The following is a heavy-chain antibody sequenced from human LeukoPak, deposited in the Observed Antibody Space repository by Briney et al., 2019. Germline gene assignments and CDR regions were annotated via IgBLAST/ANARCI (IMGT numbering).Heavy chain of an antibody. CDR1: GFTFKNYA. Sequence: GGSLRLSCAASGFTFKNYAMSWVRQAPGKGLEWVSGVRAGGYDTYHADSVKGRFTISRNTSNNTLELQMNSLRVEDTAIYYCVKTRVTVIRGSLGPFDYWGQGALVTVSS. CDR2: VRAGGYDT. V-gene: IGHV3-23*01. D-gene: IGHD3-10*01. CDR3: VKTRVTVIRGSLGPFDY. J-gene: IGHJ4*02.